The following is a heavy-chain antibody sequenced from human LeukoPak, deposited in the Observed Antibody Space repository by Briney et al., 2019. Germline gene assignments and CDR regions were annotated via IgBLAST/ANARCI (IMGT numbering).Heavy chain of an antibody. V-gene: IGHV4-31*03. J-gene: IGHJ5*02. CDR2: IYYSGST. CDR3: ARGPSYVWGSYRYLSP. CDR1: GGSISSGGYY. Sequence: SQTLSLTCTVSGGSISSGGYYWSWIRQHPGQGLVWIGNIYYSGSTYYTPSLKSRVTISVDTSKNQFSLKLSSVTAADTAVYYCARGPSYVWGSYRYLSPWGQGTLVTVSS. D-gene: IGHD3-16*02.